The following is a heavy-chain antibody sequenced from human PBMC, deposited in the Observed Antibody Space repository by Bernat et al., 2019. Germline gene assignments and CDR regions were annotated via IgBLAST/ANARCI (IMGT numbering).Heavy chain of an antibody. D-gene: IGHD3-3*01. V-gene: IGHV3-7*03. CDR3: AKDAGPYYDSATGAFDI. CDR2: IKQDGSEK. J-gene: IGHJ3*02. Sequence: EEQLVESGGGLVQPGGSLRLSCIASGFTFSSYWMSWVRRAPGKGLEWVANIKQDGSEKYYVDSVKDRLTISRDKDKNSLYLQMNSRRAEDTAVYYCAKDAGPYYDSATGAFDIWGQGTMVTVSS. CDR1: GFTFSSYW.